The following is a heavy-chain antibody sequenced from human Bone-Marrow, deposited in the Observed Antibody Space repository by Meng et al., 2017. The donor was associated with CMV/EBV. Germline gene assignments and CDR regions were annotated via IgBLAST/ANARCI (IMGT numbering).Heavy chain of an antibody. CDR3: AKGSDDSSGYYYSSSYYYMDV. V-gene: IGHV3-23*01. J-gene: IGHJ6*02. D-gene: IGHD3-22*01. CDR2: MSGSGSAT. CDR1: GFPFSSYA. Sequence: GGSLRLSCAASGFPFSSYAMTWVRQAPGKGLEAVSGMSGSGSATYSAASVKGRFTISRDKSKNTLYVQMNSLRAEDTAVYYCAKGSDDSSGYYYSSSYYYMDVWGQGTTVTVSS.